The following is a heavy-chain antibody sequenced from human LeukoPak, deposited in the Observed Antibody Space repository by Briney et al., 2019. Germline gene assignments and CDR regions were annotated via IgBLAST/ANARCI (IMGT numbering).Heavy chain of an antibody. CDR3: AGHHPRNTVDF. D-gene: IGHD2/OR15-2a*01. Sequence: PSETLSLTCTVSGGSISSYYWSWIRQPAGKGLEWIGRTYSSGSTNYNPSLKSRVTMSVDTSENQFSLKLSSVTAADTAVYYCAGHHPRNTVDFWGQGTLVTVSS. CDR2: TYSSGST. J-gene: IGHJ4*02. CDR1: GGSISSYY. V-gene: IGHV4-4*07.